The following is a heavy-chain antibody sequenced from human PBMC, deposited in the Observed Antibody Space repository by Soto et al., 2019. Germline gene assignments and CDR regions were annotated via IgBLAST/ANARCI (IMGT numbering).Heavy chain of an antibody. Sequence: PGGSLRLSCEASGFTFSSYAMHWVRQAPGKGLEWVALISYDGSNRYHADSEKGRFTISRDNSKNTPYLQMHSVTAEDTAVYYCAKDDLFCCGRSRVLGGMDVWGQGITVTVSS. J-gene: IGHJ6*02. V-gene: IGHV3-30*18. CDR2: ISYDGSNR. CDR1: GFTFSSYA. CDR3: AKDDLFCCGRSRVLGGMDV. D-gene: IGHD2-21*01.